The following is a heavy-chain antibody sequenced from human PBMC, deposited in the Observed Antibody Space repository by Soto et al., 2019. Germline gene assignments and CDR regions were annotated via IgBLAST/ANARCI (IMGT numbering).Heavy chain of an antibody. CDR3: AADSVVADIPYFHYGMDV. D-gene: IGHD2-15*01. J-gene: IGHJ6*02. Sequence: SVKGSCKASGVTFTSSAVQWVRQARGQRLEWIGWIVVGSSNTNYAQKFQERVTITRDMSTSTAYMELSSLRSEDTAVYYCAADSVVADIPYFHYGMDVWGQGTTVTVSS. V-gene: IGHV1-58*01. CDR1: GVTFTSSA. CDR2: IVVGSSNT.